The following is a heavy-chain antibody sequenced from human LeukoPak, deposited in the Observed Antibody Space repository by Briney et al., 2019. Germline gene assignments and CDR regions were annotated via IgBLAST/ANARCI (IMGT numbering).Heavy chain of an antibody. CDR1: GYTFTDYY. CDR3: ARVPIYCSSTSCDFDY. CDR2: INPNSGGT. V-gene: IGHV1-2*02. Sequence: ASVKVSCKASGYTFTDYYMHWVRQAPGQGLEWMGWINPNSGGTNYAQKFQGRVTMTRDTSISTAYMELSRLRSDDTAVYYCARVPIYCSSTSCDFDYWGQGTLVTVSS. J-gene: IGHJ4*02. D-gene: IGHD2-2*01.